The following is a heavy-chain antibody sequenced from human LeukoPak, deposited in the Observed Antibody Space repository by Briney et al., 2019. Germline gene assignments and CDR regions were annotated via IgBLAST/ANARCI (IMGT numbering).Heavy chain of an antibody. CDR2: INPNSGGT. Sequence: GSVKFSCNASGYTFTGYYMHWVRQAPGQGREWMGWINPNSGGTNYAQKFQGRVTMTRDTSISTAYMELSRLRSDDTAVYYCARQSSGWSYYYGMDVWGQGTTVTVSS. CDR3: ARQSSGWSYYYGMDV. CDR1: GYTFTGYY. J-gene: IGHJ6*02. V-gene: IGHV1-2*02. D-gene: IGHD6-19*01.